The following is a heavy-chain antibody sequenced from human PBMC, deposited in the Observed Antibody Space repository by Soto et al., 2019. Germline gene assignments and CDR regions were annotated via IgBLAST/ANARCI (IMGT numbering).Heavy chain of an antibody. Sequence: QVQLQESGPGLVKPSETLSLTCTVSGGSISSSYWSWIRQPPGKGLEWIAYIHYSGTTNYNPSLKSRVTISGDTSNNQVSLELTSVTAADTAVYYCARHSPYYGMDVWGQGTTVTVSS. CDR1: GGSISSSY. CDR2: IHYSGTT. CDR3: ARHSPYYGMDV. V-gene: IGHV4-59*01. J-gene: IGHJ6*02.